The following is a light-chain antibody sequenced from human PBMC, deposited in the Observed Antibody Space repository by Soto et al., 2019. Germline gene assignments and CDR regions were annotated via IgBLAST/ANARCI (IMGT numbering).Light chain of an antibody. V-gene: IGKV1-33*01. J-gene: IGKJ4*01. CDR2: DAT. CDR3: QQYGDLPLT. CDR1: HDIGNY. Sequence: DIPMTQSPTSLSASGGGRVTITCQARHDIGNYLSWYQQKLGNSPKLLIYDATNLETGVPPRFSGSGSGTDFSLTITSLQPGDFATYYCQQYGDLPLTVGGRTKVEIK.